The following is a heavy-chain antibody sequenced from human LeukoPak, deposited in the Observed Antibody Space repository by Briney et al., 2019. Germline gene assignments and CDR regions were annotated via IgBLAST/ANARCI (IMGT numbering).Heavy chain of an antibody. D-gene: IGHD3-10*01. V-gene: IGHV3-53*01. Sequence: GGSLRLSCAASGVTVSRKYMTWVRQAPGKGLKWVSIIYGGGTTDYANSVKGRFTISRDNSKNTLYLQMNNLRAEDTAIYYCVRAALWFGEGPAFDSWGQGTLVTVSS. J-gene: IGHJ4*02. CDR1: GVTVSRKY. CDR2: IYGGGTT. CDR3: VRAALWFGEGPAFDS.